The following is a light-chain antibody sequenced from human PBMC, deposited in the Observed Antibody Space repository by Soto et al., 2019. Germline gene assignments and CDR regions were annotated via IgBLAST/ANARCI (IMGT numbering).Light chain of an antibody. CDR1: RSISSSY. V-gene: IGKV3-20*01. Sequence: EVVLTQSPGTLSLSPGERATLSCRTSRSISSSYLAWYQQKAGQAPRLLIYGASSRANGTPDRFSGSGSGTDFTLTITRLEPEDFAVYYCQHYATSPRTFGQGTKVEVK. CDR3: QHYATSPRT. J-gene: IGKJ1*01. CDR2: GAS.